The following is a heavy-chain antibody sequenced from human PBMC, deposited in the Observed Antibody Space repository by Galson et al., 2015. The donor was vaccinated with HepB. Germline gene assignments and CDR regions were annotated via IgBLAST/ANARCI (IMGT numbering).Heavy chain of an antibody. CDR2: IYPDDSDT. J-gene: IGHJ6*02. Sequence: QSGAEVKKPGDSLKISCKGSGYSFTSYWIAWVRRMPGKGLEWMGIIYPDDSDTRYSPSFQGQVTISADKSISTAYLQWSSLKASDTAMYYCARRSSSAAGGRGLDVWGQGTTVTVSS. CDR3: ARRSSSAAGGRGLDV. CDR1: GYSFTSYW. V-gene: IGHV5-51*01. D-gene: IGHD6-6*01.